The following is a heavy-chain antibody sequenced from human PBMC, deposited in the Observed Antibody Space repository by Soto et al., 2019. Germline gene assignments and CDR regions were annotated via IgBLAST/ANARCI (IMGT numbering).Heavy chain of an antibody. V-gene: IGHV1-69*06. CDR2: IIPIFGTA. J-gene: IGHJ6*02. CDR3: ARVGSAGSYYAYYYGMEV. Sequence: QVQLVQSGAEVKKPGSSVKVSCKASGGTFSSYAISWVRQAPGQGLEWMGGIIPIFGTANYAQKFQGRVTLTADNSTSTAYMELSSLRSEHTAVYYCARVGSAGSYYAYYYGMEVWGQGATVTGSS. D-gene: IGHD1-26*01. CDR1: GGTFSSYA.